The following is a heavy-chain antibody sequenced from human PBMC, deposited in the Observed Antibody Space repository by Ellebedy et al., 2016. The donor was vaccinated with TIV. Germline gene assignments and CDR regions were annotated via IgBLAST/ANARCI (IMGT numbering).Heavy chain of an antibody. CDR2: TKQDGSEK. Sequence: GESLKISCAASGFPFSSYWMSWVRQAPGKGLEWVANTKQDGSEKYYVDSVKGRFTISRDNAKNSLYLQINSLRAEDTAVYYCAISTGDYWGQGTLVTVSS. CDR3: AISTGDY. V-gene: IGHV3-7*03. J-gene: IGHJ4*02. D-gene: IGHD3-16*02. CDR1: GFPFSSYW.